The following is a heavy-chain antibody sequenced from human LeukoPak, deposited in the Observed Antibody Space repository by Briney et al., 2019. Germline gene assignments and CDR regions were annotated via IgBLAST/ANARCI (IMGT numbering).Heavy chain of an antibody. V-gene: IGHV4-59*08. Sequence: PGGSLRLSCAASGFTFSSYAMSWVRQPPGKGLEWIGYIYYSGSTNYNPSLKSRVTISVDTSKNQFSLKLSSVTAADTAVYYCARGAQSIMITFGGVIVPYYFDYWGQGTLVTVSS. CDR2: IYYSGST. CDR3: ARGAQSIMITFGGVIVPYYFDY. J-gene: IGHJ4*02. CDR1: GFTFSSYA. D-gene: IGHD3-16*02.